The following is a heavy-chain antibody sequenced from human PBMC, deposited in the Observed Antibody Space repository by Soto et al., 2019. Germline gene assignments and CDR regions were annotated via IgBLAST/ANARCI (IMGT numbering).Heavy chain of an antibody. CDR2: SSGSGGST. CDR1: GFTFSSYA. CDR3: AKGPTVTTSGKYFDY. D-gene: IGHD4-17*01. J-gene: IGHJ4*02. V-gene: IGHV3-23*01. Sequence: GGSLRLSCAASGFTFSSYAMSWVRQAPGKGLEWVSSSGSGGSTYYADSVKGRFTISRDNSKNTLYLQMNSLRAEDTAVYYCAKGPTVTTSGKYFDYWGQGTLVTVSS.